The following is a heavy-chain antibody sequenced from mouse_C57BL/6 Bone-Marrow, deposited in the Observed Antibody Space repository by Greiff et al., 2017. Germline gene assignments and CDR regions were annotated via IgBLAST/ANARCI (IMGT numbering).Heavy chain of an antibody. CDR2: IDPSDSYT. D-gene: IGHD2-13*01. J-gene: IGHJ3*01. CDR3: ARDGHDDYGPWFAY. Sequence: QVQLQQPGAELVMPGASVKLSCKASGYTFTSYWMHWVKQRPGQGLEWIGEIDPSDSYTNYNQKFKGKSTMTVDKSSSTAYMQLSSLTSEDSAVYYCARDGHDDYGPWFAYWGQGTLVTVSA. V-gene: IGHV1-69*01. CDR1: GYTFTSYW.